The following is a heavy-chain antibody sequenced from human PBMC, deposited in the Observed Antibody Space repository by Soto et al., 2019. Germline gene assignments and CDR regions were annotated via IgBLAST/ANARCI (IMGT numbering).Heavy chain of an antibody. CDR3: VRRAEGRPGDGYYYVALDV. CDR1: GYSYTSYW. Sequence: GESLKISCNGSGYSYTSYWIGWVRQRPGRGLEWMGIINPADSETNHSPSFQGQVTISADRSTSTAFLQWSSLKASDTAMYYCVRRAEGRPGDGYYYVALDVWGQGTTVTVSS. V-gene: IGHV5-51*01. CDR2: INPADSET. J-gene: IGHJ6*02. D-gene: IGHD6-6*01.